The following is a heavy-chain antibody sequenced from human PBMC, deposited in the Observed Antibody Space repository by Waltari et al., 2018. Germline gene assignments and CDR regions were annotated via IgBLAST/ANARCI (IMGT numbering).Heavy chain of an antibody. CDR2: IIPIFGTA. D-gene: IGHD5-18*01. CDR3: ARDSAAVERYSYGADY. V-gene: IGHV1-69*01. Sequence: QAPGQGLEWMGGIIPIFGTANYAQKFQGRVTITADESTSTAYMELSSLRSEDTAVYYCARDSAAVERYSYGADYWGQGTLVTVSS. J-gene: IGHJ4*02.